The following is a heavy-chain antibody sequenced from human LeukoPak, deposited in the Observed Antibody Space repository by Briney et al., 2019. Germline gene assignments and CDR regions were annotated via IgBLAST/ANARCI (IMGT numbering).Heavy chain of an antibody. D-gene: IGHD1-1*01. CDR2: ISSGGRTM. V-gene: IGHV3-48*03. CDR1: GFTFSSFE. Sequence: GGSLRLSCAASGFTFSSFEMNWVRQAPGKGLEWVSYISSGGRTMYYADSVKGRFTISRDNAKNSLYLQMNSLRAEDTAVYYCVGELATGYWGQGTLVIVSS. J-gene: IGHJ4*02. CDR3: VGELATGY.